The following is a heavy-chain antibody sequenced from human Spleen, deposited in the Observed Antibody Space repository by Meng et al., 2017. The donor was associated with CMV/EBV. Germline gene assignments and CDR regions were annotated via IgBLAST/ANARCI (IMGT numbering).Heavy chain of an antibody. V-gene: IGHV4-39*07. CDR2: MYYSGST. CDR3: ARDRISIATADTPYYFDY. CDR1: GGSISSSSYY. J-gene: IGHJ4*02. D-gene: IGHD6-13*01. Sequence: SETLSLTCTVSGGSISSSSYYWGWIRQPPGKGLEWIGSMYYSGSTYYNPSLKSRVTISVDTSKNQFSLKLNSVTAADTAVYYCARDRISIATADTPYYFDYWGQGTLVTVSS.